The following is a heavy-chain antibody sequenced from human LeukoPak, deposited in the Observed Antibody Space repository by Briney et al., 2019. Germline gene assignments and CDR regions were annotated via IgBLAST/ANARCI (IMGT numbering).Heavy chain of an antibody. D-gene: IGHD2-8*01. CDR2: VYPGDSDT. V-gene: IGHV5-51*01. CDR1: GYSFSSYW. Sequence: GESLKISCKGSGYSFSSYWIAWVRQMPGKGLEWIGIVYPGDSDTRYSPSFQGQVTMSADKSISTAFLQWGSLKASDTAMYYCARTYCTNGVCYTVGDYWGQGTLVTVSS. J-gene: IGHJ4*02. CDR3: ARTYCTNGVCYTVGDY.